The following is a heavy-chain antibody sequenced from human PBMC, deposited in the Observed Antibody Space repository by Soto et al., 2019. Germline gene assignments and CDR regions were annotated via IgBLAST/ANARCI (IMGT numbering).Heavy chain of an antibody. V-gene: IGHV4-34*01. CDR1: GGTFRGYY. CDR2: INHSGST. Sequence: SETLSLTSTVFGGTFRGYYWSWIRQPPGKGLEWIGEINHSGSTNYNPSLKSRVTISVDTSKNQFSLKLSSVTAADTAVYYCARIKRRCYVMDFWGQGTTVTVSS. J-gene: IGHJ6*02. CDR3: ARIKRRCYVMDF.